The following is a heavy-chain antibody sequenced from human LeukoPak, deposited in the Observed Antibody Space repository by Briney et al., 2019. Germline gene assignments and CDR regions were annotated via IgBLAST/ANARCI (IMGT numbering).Heavy chain of an antibody. CDR2: IYRGGST. D-gene: IGHD3-10*01. CDR1: GFSVSDNY. CDR3: ARGGGYGSGNHYRGDAFDI. V-gene: IGHV3-53*01. J-gene: IGHJ3*02. Sequence: GGSLRLSCATSGFSVSDNYMTWVRQAPGKGLEWVSVIYRGGSTYYTDSVKGRFTISRDNSKNMVYLQMYSLRVEDTAVYYCARGGGYGSGNHYRGDAFDIWGQGTMVTVSS.